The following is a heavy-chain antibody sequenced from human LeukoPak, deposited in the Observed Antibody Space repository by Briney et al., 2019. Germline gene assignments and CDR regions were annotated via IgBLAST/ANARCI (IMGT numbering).Heavy chain of an antibody. D-gene: IGHD3-3*01. V-gene: IGHV1-2*02. CDR1: GYTFTGYY. Sequence: ASVKVSCKASGYTFTGYYMHWVRQAPGQGLEWMGWINPNSGGTNYAQKFQGRVTMTRDTSISTAYMELSRLRSDDTAVYYCARPSLRFLELYYSDYWGQGALVTVSS. CDR3: ARPSLRFLELYYSDY. CDR2: INPNSGGT. J-gene: IGHJ4*02.